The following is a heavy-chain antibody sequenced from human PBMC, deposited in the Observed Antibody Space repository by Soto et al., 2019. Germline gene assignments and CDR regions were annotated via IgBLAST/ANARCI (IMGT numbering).Heavy chain of an antibody. J-gene: IGHJ4*02. CDR1: GYTLTELS. CDR3: ATVLSRGGNYDYVWGSYPLVY. V-gene: IGHV1-24*01. CDR2: FDPEDGET. Sequence: ASVKVSCKVSGYTLTELSMHWVRQAPGKGLEWMGGFDPEDGETIYAQKFQGRVTMTEDTSTDTAYMELSSLRSEDTAVYYCATVLSRGGNYDYVWGSYPLVYWGQGTLVTVSS. D-gene: IGHD3-16*01.